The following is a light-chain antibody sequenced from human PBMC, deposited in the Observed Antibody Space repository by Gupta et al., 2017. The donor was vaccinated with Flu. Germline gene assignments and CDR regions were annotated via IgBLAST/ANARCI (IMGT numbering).Light chain of an antibody. V-gene: IGKV3-15*01. J-gene: IGKJ3*01. CDR2: GAS. CDR3: LQMNDWHPTFT. Sequence: TLSVSPGERATLTCRARQSVGRHLDWYEKKPSQGPRLLTYGASTRVKGSRARCSGSGGGTEINLTITSRQVEDFEVYYCLQMNDWHPTFTFGQGTKIDIK. CDR1: QSVGRH.